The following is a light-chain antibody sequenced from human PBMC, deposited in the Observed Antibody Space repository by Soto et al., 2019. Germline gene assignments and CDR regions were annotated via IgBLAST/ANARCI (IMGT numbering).Light chain of an antibody. V-gene: IGKV1D-8*01. CDR3: QQYNSYS. CDR1: QGISSN. Sequence: VIWLNPSPCLLSASTGDRVTLICRMSQGISSNLAWYQQKPGKAPELLIYAASTLQSGVPSRFSGSGSGTDFTLTISCLQSEDFATYYCQQYNSYSFGQGTKVDI. CDR2: AAS. J-gene: IGKJ1*01.